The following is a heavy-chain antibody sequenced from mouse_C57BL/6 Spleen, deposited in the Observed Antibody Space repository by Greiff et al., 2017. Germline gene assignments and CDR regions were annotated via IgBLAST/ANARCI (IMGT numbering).Heavy chain of an antibody. V-gene: IGHV1-12*01. D-gene: IGHD2-10*02. Sequence: QVQLQQSGAELVRPGASVKMSCKASGYTFTSYYMNWVKQTPGQGLEWIGAIYPGNGDTSYNQKFKGKATLTVDKSSSTACMQLSSLTSEDSAVYYCARGENCMGAVDDWGQGTSVTVSS. CDR1: GYTFTSYY. CDR2: IYPGNGDT. CDR3: ARGENCMGAVDD. J-gene: IGHJ4*01.